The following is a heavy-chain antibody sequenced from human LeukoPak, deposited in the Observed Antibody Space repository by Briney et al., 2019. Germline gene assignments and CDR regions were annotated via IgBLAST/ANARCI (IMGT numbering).Heavy chain of an antibody. CDR2: MSPNSGNT. Sequence: ASVTVSCTASRYTFTSHDINWVRQATGQGFEWMGWMSPNSGNTGYAQKFQGRVTMTRNTSISTAYMELSRLRSDDTAVYYCARVGDGYNLDYWGQGTLVTVSS. CDR3: ARVGDGYNLDY. D-gene: IGHD5-24*01. J-gene: IGHJ4*02. V-gene: IGHV1-8*01. CDR1: RYTFTSHD.